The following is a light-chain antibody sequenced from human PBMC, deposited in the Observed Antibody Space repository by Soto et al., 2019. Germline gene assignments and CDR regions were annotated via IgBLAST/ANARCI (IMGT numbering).Light chain of an antibody. CDR3: QQYNSLWT. CDR1: QSISRG. J-gene: IGKJ1*01. CDR2: QAS. V-gene: IGKV1-5*03. Sequence: DIQMTQSPSTLSASVGDRVTITCRASQSISRGLAWYQQKPGKAPKLLLYQASSLESGVPSRFSGSGSGTEFTLTISSRQPDDFATYYCQQYNSLWTFGQGTKVEIK.